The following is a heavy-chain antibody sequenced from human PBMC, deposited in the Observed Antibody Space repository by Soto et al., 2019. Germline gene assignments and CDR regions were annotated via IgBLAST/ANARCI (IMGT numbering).Heavy chain of an antibody. V-gene: IGHV3-30*18. J-gene: IGHJ4*02. CDR1: GLILSRYG. CDR2: ISYDGTEK. CDR3: AKGADFRSGHFHYFDN. Sequence: QVQLVESGGSVVQPGRSLRLSCTASGLILSRYGMHWVRQAPGKGLEWVAVISYDGTEKYYADSVKGRFTISRDNSNNTLYLQMNSLRPEDAALYYCAKGADFRSGHFHYFDNWGQGTLVTVSS. D-gene: IGHD3-3*01.